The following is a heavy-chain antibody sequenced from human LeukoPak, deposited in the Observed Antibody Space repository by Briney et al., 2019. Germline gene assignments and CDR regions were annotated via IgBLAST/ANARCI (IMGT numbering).Heavy chain of an antibody. V-gene: IGHV3-33*06. D-gene: IGHD4-23*01. Sequence: GRSLRLSCAASGFTFSSYGMHWVRQAPGKGLEWVAVIWYDGSNKYYADSVKGRFTISRDNSKNTLYLQMNSLRAEDTAVYYCAKKEDYGGNSELDYWGQGTLVTVSS. CDR1: GFTFSSYG. CDR2: IWYDGSNK. J-gene: IGHJ4*02. CDR3: AKKEDYGGNSELDY.